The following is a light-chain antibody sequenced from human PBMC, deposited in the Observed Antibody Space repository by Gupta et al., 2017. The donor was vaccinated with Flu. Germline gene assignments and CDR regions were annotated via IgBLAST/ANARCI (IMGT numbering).Light chain of an antibody. V-gene: IGLV1-51*01. CDR3: GTWDSSLSARWV. CDR1: SSNIGNNY. J-gene: IGLJ3*02. CDR2: DNN. Sequence: SAAPGQKVTISCSGSSSNIGNNYVSWYQQLPGTAPKLLIYDNNKRPSGIPDRFSGSKSGTSATLGITGLQTGDEADYYCGTWDSSLSARWVFSGGTKLTVL.